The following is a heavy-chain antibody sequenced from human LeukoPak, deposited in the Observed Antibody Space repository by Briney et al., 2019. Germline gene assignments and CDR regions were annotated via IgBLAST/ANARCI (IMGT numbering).Heavy chain of an antibody. CDR3: ARVKGSGSYYPTDY. CDR2: IWYEGSNK. J-gene: IGHJ4*02. Sequence: GGSLRLSCAASGFTLSSYGMQWVSQAPGKGLEWVAVIWYEGSNKYYADSVKGRFTISRDNSKNTLYLQMNSLRAEDTAVYYCARVKGSGSYYPTDYWGQGTLVTVSS. CDR1: GFTLSSYG. D-gene: IGHD3-10*01. V-gene: IGHV3-33*01.